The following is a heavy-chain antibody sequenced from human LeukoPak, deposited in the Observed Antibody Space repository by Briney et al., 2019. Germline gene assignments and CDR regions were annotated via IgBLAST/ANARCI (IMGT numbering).Heavy chain of an antibody. CDR1: GGSFSGYY. D-gene: IGHD2-21*02. Sequence: SETLSLTCAVYGGSFSGYYWSWIRQPPGKGLEWIGEINHSGSTNYNPSLKSRVTISVDTSKNQFSLKLSSVTAADTAVYYCASTRSLYRRMVTLVYWGQGTLVTVSS. J-gene: IGHJ4*02. CDR2: INHSGST. V-gene: IGHV4-34*01. CDR3: ASTRSLYRRMVTLVY.